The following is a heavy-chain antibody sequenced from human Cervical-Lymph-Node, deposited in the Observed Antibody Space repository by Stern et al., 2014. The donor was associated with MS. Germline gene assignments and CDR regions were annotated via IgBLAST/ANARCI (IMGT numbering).Heavy chain of an antibody. Sequence: EVQLVESGGGLVQPGGSLRLSCEGSGYTFSRYWMHWVRQVPGKGLVWVSRIDEHGSRTDYADSVRGRFTISRDNSRDTLYLQMNNLRVEDTALYYCIRDLAGVSSFWGQGALVIVSS. CDR2: IDEHGSRT. CDR3: IRDLAGVSSF. D-gene: IGHD5/OR15-5a*01. J-gene: IGHJ4*02. CDR1: GYTFSRYW. V-gene: IGHV3-74*01.